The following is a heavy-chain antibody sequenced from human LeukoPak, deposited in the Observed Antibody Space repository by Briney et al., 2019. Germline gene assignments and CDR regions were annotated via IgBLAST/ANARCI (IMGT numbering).Heavy chain of an antibody. CDR1: GGSLSSGSHY. J-gene: IGHJ4*02. D-gene: IGHD5-12*01. CDR3: ASHYSGYDWGIDY. Sequence: SETLSLTCTVSGGSLSSGSHYWSWIRQPPGKGWEYIGFIYYSRSTTYNPSLKTRVTISADMSKTQFALRLTSVTAADTAVYYFASHYSGYDWGIDYWGQGTLVTVSS. CDR2: IYYSRST. V-gene: IGHV4-61*01.